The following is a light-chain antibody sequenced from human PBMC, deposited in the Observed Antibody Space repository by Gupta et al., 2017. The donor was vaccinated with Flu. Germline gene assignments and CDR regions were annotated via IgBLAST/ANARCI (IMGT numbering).Light chain of an antibody. CDR1: HNFIITY. Sequence: ATLSFRGEHNFIITYLTWYQQKPGQAPILRIYDTSTMPTGIPYSFSGSGSGTDFTLTISSLEPEDFAVYYCQHYDSSPPNTFGQGTRLDIK. CDR3: QHYDSSPPNT. V-gene: IGKV3-20*01. CDR2: DTS. J-gene: IGKJ5*01.